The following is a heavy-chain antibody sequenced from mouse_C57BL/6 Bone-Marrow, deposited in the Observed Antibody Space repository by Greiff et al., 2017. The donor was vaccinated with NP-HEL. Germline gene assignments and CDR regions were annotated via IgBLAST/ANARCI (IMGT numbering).Heavy chain of an antibody. CDR1: GYTFTSYW. D-gene: IGHD1-1*01. J-gene: IGHJ4*01. Sequence: VQLQQPGAELVKPGASVKLSCKASGYTFTSYWMHWVKQRPGQGLEWIGMIHPNSGSTNYNVKFKSKATLTVDKHSSTAYMQLRSLTSEDSSVYYCFAVVRPYAMDFWGQRTSVTVSS. CDR3: FAVVRPYAMDF. V-gene: IGHV1-64*01. CDR2: IHPNSGST.